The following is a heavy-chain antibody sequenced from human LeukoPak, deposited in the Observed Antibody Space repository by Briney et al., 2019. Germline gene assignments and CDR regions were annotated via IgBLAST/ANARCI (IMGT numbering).Heavy chain of an antibody. J-gene: IGHJ6*02. CDR3: ARGRYSSSPIYYYYYGMDV. CDR1: GGSFSGYY. D-gene: IGHD6-6*01. CDR2: INHSGST. Sequence: SETLSLTCAVYGGSFSGYYWSWIRQPPGKGLEWIGEINHSGSTNYNPSLKSRVTISVDTSKNQFSLKLSSVTAADTAVYYCARGRYSSSPIYYYYYGMDVWGQGTTVTVPS. V-gene: IGHV4-34*01.